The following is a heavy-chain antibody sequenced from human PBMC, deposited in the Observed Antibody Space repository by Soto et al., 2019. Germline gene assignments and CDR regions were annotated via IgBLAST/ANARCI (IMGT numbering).Heavy chain of an antibody. CDR1: GFTFSNHD. V-gene: IGHV3-33*01. Sequence: GGSLRLSCAASGFTFSNHDIHWVRQAPGKGLEWVAGIRYDGSNKNYADSVKGRFTISRDSSKNTLYLQMNSLRSEDTAIYYCARDRGIAAAYNWFDPWGQGT. D-gene: IGHD6-13*01. J-gene: IGHJ5*02. CDR3: ARDRGIAAAYNWFDP. CDR2: IRYDGSNK.